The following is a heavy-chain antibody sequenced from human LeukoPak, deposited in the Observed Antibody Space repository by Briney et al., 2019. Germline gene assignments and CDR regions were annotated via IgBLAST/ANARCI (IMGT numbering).Heavy chain of an antibody. CDR1: GFTFSDYY. Sequence: PGGSLRLSCAASGFTFSDYYMTWIRQAPGKGLEWVSYTSSGGTTIYYADSVKGRFTISRDNAKNSLYLQMNSLRAEDTAVYYCAKDLGYGDSLGGFDYWGQGTLVTVSS. CDR2: TSSGGTTI. D-gene: IGHD4-17*01. J-gene: IGHJ4*02. CDR3: AKDLGYGDSLGGFDY. V-gene: IGHV3-11*01.